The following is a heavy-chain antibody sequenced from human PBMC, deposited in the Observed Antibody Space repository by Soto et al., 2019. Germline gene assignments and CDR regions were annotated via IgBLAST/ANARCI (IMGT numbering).Heavy chain of an antibody. V-gene: IGHV2-5*02. CDR2: VYWDDDK. D-gene: IGHD6-6*01. Sequence: QITLKESGPPLVKPTQTLTLTCTFSGFSLTTDDVGVGWIRQFPGKALDWLAVVYWDDDKRYSPSLNSRLPITKDTSKNQVFLTMSNMDPVDTATYYCAHTRYSITSFDYWRQGTLVTVSS. J-gene: IGHJ4*02. CDR3: AHTRYSITSFDY. CDR1: GFSLTTDDVG.